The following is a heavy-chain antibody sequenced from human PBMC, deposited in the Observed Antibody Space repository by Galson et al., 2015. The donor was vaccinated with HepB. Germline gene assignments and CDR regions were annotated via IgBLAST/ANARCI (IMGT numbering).Heavy chain of an antibody. CDR1: GFTFSSYS. Sequence: SLRLSCAASGFTFSSYSMNWVRQAPGKGLEWVSYISSSSSTIYYADSVKGRFTISRDNAKNSLYLQMNSLRAEDTAVYYCARAPYYYDSSGYYNYYYGMDVWGQGTTVTVSS. CDR3: ARAPYYYDSSGYYNYYYGMDV. J-gene: IGHJ6*02. CDR2: ISSSSSTI. D-gene: IGHD3-22*01. V-gene: IGHV3-48*01.